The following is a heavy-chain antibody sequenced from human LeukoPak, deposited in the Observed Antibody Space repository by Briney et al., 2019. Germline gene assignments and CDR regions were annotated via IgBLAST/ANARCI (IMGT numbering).Heavy chain of an antibody. D-gene: IGHD6-25*01. CDR1: GFTFSSST. V-gene: IGHV1-58*01. Sequence: SVKVSCKTSGFTFSSSTVQWVRQARGQRLEWLGWIGLGSGDTKYAQRVQERLTLTRDMSTNTAYMELSSLRSEGTAVYYCVAERYSDGCCWFDPWGQGTLVTVSS. CDR3: VAERYSDGCCWFDP. J-gene: IGHJ5*02. CDR2: IGLGSGDT.